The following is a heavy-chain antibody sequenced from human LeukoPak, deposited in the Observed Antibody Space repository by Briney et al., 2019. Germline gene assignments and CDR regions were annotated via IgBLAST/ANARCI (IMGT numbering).Heavy chain of an antibody. CDR1: GFTFSSYG. V-gene: IGHV3-30*18. CDR3: AKEPETYMAAAGTGRRGSDY. CDR2: ISYDGSNK. D-gene: IGHD6-13*01. Sequence: PGGSLRLSCAASGFTFSSYGMHWVRQAPGKGLEWVAVISYDGSNKYYADSVKGRFTISRDNSKNTLYLQMNSLRAEDTAVYYCAKEPETYMAAAGTGRRGSDYWGQGTLVTVSS. J-gene: IGHJ4*02.